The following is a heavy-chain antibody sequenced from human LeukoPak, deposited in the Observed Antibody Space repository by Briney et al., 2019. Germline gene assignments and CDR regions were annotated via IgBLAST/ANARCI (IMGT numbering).Heavy chain of an antibody. CDR2: LYSSGCS. CDR1: GFTFSNYA. J-gene: IGHJ4*02. V-gene: IGHV3-23*05. CDR3: AAKGNGYTGIYVFAH. D-gene: IGHD5-12*01. Sequence: GGSLRLSCAASGFTFSNYAMSWVRQAPGKGLEWVSVLYSSGCSKYADSVKGRFSISRDNSENTLSLQMNSLRAEDTAVYYCAAKGNGYTGIYVFAHWGRGTLVTVSS.